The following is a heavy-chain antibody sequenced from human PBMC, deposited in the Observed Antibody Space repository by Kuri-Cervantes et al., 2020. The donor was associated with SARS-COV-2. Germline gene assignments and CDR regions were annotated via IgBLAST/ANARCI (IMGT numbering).Heavy chain of an antibody. CDR1: GGSISSSSYY. CDR2: IYYSGST. J-gene: IGHJ4*02. Sequence: SETLSLTCTVSGGSISSSSYYWGWIRQPPGKGLEWIGSIYYSGSTYYNPSLKSRVTISVDTSKNQFSLKLSSVTAADTAVYYCASIGYCGSTSCFVGRGDYWGQGTLVTVSS. CDR3: ASIGYCGSTSCFVGRGDY. D-gene: IGHD2-2*01. V-gene: IGHV4-39*01.